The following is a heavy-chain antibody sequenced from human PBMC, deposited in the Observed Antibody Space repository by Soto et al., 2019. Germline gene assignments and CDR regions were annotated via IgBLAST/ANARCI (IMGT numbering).Heavy chain of an antibody. Sequence: SETLSLTCTVSGGSVSSGSYYWSWIRQPPGKGLEWIGYIYYSGSTNYNPSLKSRVTISVDTSKNQFSLKLSSVTAADKAVYYCARAGPVVSDAFDIWGQGTMVTVSS. J-gene: IGHJ3*02. CDR3: ARAGPVVSDAFDI. CDR1: GGSVSSGSYY. D-gene: IGHD2-21*01. CDR2: IYYSGST. V-gene: IGHV4-61*01.